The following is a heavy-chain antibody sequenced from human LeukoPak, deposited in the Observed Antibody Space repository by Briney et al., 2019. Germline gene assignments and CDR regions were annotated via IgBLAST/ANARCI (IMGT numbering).Heavy chain of an antibody. V-gene: IGHV3-23*01. CDR3: AKGASSGYYQLPFDY. CDR1: GFTFSNYA. Sequence: PGGSLRLSCAASGFTFSNYAMSWVRQAPGKGLEWVSVISGSGGSTYYADSVKGRFTISRDNSKNTLYLQMNSLRAEDTAVYYCAKGASSGYYQLPFDYWGQGTLVTVSS. J-gene: IGHJ4*02. CDR2: ISGSGGST. D-gene: IGHD3-22*01.